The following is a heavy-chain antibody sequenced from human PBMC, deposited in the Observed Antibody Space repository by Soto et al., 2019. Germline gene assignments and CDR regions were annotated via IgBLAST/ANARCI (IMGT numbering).Heavy chain of an antibody. CDR3: ARTEIITSRFDY. V-gene: IGHV1-69*13. D-gene: IGHD1-20*01. CDR1: GGTFSSYA. CDR2: IIPIFGTA. J-gene: IGHJ4*02. Sequence: GASVKVSCKASGGTFSSYAISWVRQAPGQGLEWMGGIIPIFGTANYAQKFQGRVTITADESTSTAYMELSSLRSEDTAVYYCARTEIITSRFDYWGQGTLVTVSS.